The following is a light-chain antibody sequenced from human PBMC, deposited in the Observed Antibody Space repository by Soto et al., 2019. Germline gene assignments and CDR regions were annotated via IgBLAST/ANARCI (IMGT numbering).Light chain of an antibody. Sequence: QSVLTQPPSVSGAPGQRVTISCTGSSSNIGAGYDVHWYQPLPGTAPKLLIYGNSNRPSGVPDRFSGSKSGTSASQATTGLQAEDEADYYSQSYESSLSGAVFGGGTKLTV. CDR1: SSNIGAGYD. J-gene: IGLJ2*01. V-gene: IGLV1-40*01. CDR2: GNS. CDR3: QSYESSLSGAV.